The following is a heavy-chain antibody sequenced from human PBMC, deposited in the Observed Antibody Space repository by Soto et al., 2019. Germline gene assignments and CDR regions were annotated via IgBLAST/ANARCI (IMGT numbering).Heavy chain of an antibody. CDR1: GGSISSYY. CDR3: ARGQWLVQEGCDY. Sequence: SETLSLTCTVSGGSISSYYWSWIRQPPGKGLEWIGYIYYSGSTNYNPSLKSRVTISVDTSKNQFSLKLSSVTAADTAVYYCARGQWLVQEGCDYWGQGTLVTVSS. J-gene: IGHJ4*02. D-gene: IGHD6-19*01. V-gene: IGHV4-59*01. CDR2: IYYSGST.